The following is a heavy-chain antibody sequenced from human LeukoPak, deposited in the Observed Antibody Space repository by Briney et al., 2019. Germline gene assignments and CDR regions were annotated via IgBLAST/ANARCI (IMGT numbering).Heavy chain of an antibody. CDR3: ASSYGSGSYRQNHCFDP. Sequence: SETLSLTCAVYGGSFSGYYWSWIRQPPGKGLEWIGEINHSGSTNYNPSLKSRVTISVDTSKNQFSLKLRSVTAADTAVYYCASSYGSGSYRQNHCFDPWGQGTLVTVSS. J-gene: IGHJ5*02. D-gene: IGHD3-10*01. CDR2: INHSGST. V-gene: IGHV4-34*01. CDR1: GGSFSGYY.